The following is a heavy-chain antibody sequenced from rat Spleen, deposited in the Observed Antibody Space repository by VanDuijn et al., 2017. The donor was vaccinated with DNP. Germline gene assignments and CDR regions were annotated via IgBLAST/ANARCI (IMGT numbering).Heavy chain of an antibody. V-gene: IGHV5S10*01. Sequence: EVQLVESGGGLVQPGRSLKLSCAASGFTFSDYYMAWVRQAPTKGLEWVASISYDGSRTYYRDSVKGRFTISRDNAKSTLYLQMDSLRSEDTATYYCATRYWFAYWGQGTLVTVSS. CDR3: ATRYWFAY. J-gene: IGHJ3*01. CDR1: GFTFSDYY. CDR2: ISYDGSRT.